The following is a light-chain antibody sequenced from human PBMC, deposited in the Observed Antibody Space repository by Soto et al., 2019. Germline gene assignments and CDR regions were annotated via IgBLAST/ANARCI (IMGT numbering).Light chain of an antibody. CDR2: DAS. V-gene: IGKV1-5*01. J-gene: IGKJ1*01. CDR1: RSISVW. CDR3: QQYNTFSWT. Sequence: DIQMTQSPSTLSASVGDRVTITCRASRSISVWLAWYQQKPGKAPKLLIFDASSLESGVPSRFIVSGSGTEFTLTISSLHPDDFATYYCQQYNTFSWTFGQGTKVDIK.